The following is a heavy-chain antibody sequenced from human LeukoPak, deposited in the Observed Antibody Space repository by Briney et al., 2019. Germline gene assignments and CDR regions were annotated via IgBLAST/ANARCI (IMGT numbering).Heavy chain of an antibody. CDR2: INSDGSST. CDR1: GFTFSSYW. Sequence: GGSLRLSCAASGFTFSSYWMHWVRQAPGKGLVWVSRINSDGSSTSYADSVNGRFTISRDSAKNSLYLQMNSLRAEDTAVYYCAREMDYYDSRPIDYWGQGTLVTVSS. D-gene: IGHD3-22*01. CDR3: AREMDYYDSRPIDY. J-gene: IGHJ4*02. V-gene: IGHV3-74*01.